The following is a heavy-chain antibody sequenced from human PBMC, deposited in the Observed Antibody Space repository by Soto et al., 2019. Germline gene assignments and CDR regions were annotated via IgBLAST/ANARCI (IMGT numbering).Heavy chain of an antibody. CDR2: IFDSGTT. CDR3: ASQASGWYPDY. V-gene: IGHV4-31*03. D-gene: IGHD6-19*01. J-gene: IGHJ4*02. Sequence: QVQLQESGPGLVKPSQTLSLTCTVSGGSISSGGYYWIWLRQHPGKGLEWIGYIFDSGTTYYNPSLKSRVTISVDPSKSQFSLRLTSVTATDTAVYYCASQASGWYPDYWVQGTLVTVSS. CDR1: GGSISSGGYY.